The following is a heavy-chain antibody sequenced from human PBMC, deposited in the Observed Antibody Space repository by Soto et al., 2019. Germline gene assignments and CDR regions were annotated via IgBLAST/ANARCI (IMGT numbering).Heavy chain of an antibody. J-gene: IGHJ4*02. CDR3: ARDGYSSSCSD. V-gene: IGHV3-33*01. CDR1: GFTFSSYG. D-gene: IGHD6-13*01. CDR2: IWYDGSNK. Sequence: QVQLVESGGGVVQPGRSLRLSCAASGFTFSSYGMHWVRQAPGKGLEWVAVIWYDGSNKYYADSVKGRFTISGDNSKNTLYLQMNSLRAEDTAVYYCARDGYSSSCSDWGQGTLVTVSS.